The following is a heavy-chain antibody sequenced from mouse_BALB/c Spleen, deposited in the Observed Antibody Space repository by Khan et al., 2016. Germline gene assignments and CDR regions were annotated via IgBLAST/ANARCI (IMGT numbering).Heavy chain of an antibody. J-gene: IGHJ4*01. CDR1: GFDFSRYW. D-gene: IGHD2-2*01. CDR2: LNPDSSTI. CDR3: ARARGNDAMDY. V-gene: IGHV4-1*02. Sequence: EVKLLESGGGLVQPGGSLKLSCAASGFDFSRYWMSWVRQAPGKGLEWIGELNPDSSTINYTPSLKDKFLHSRDNAKNTLYLQRSQVRSEDTALYYCARARGNDAMDYWGQGTSVTVSA.